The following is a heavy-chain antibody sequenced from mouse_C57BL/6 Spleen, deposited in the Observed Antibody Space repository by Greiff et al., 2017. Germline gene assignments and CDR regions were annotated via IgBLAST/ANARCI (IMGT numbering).Heavy chain of an antibody. Sequence: EVQLQQSGPELVKPGASVTISCKASGYSFTDYNMNWVKQSNGKSLEWIGVINPNYGTTSYNQKFKGKATLTVDQSSSTAYMQLNSLTSEDSAVYYCAGGYGYDPYYAMDYWGQGTSVTVSS. CDR2: INPNYGTT. J-gene: IGHJ4*01. V-gene: IGHV1-39*01. D-gene: IGHD2-2*01. CDR3: AGGYGYDPYYAMDY. CDR1: GYSFTDYN.